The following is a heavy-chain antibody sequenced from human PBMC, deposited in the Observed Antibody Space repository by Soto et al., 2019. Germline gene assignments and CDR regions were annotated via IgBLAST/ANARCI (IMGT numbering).Heavy chain of an antibody. CDR2: IIPVFNSS. D-gene: IGHD4-4*01. CDR3: ARVADSLTTVPYDYFDI. J-gene: IGHJ4*02. Sequence: QVQLVQSGAEVKKPGSSVKVSCKASGGALTNIAIAWVRQAPGQRLEWMGGIIPVFNSSNFADNLQGRVKFSADESTSTAYMELCGLTSDDTAIYFCARVADSLTTVPYDYFDIWGQGTLITVSS. V-gene: IGHV1-69*01. CDR1: GGALTNIA.